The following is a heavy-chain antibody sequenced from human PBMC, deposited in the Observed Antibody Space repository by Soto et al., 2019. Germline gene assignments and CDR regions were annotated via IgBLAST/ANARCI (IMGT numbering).Heavy chain of an antibody. CDR1: GGSISSGGYS. CDR3: AGDPDSHYNDSHASSYP. V-gene: IGHV4-30-2*01. CDR2: IYHSGST. D-gene: IGHD3-22*01. J-gene: IGHJ5*02. Sequence: SETQSLTCDVSGGSISSGGYSWRWIRQPQAKGLEWIGYIYHSGSTYYNPSLKSRVTISVDRSKNQFSLKLSSVTAADTAVYYCAGDPDSHYNDSHASSYPWGQGTRVTVSS.